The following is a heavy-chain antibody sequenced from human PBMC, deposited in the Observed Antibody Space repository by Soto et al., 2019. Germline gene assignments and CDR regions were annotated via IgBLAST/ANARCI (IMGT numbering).Heavy chain of an antibody. D-gene: IGHD6-13*01. Sequence: PGGSLRLSCAASGFTFSSYSMDWVRKAPGKGLEWVSSISSSSSYIYYADSVKGRFTISRDNAKNSLYLQMNSLRAEDTAVYYCARDPSSSWSRPDDWFDPWGQGTLVTVSS. J-gene: IGHJ5*02. CDR2: ISSSSSYI. CDR1: GFTFSSYS. V-gene: IGHV3-21*01. CDR3: ARDPSSSWSRPDDWFDP.